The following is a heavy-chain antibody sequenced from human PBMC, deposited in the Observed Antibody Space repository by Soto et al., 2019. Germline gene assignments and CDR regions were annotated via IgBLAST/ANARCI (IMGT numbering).Heavy chain of an antibody. J-gene: IGHJ4*02. CDR1: GFTFSSYA. CDR3: ARHKFYGDPYYFDY. V-gene: IGHV3-23*01. D-gene: IGHD4-17*01. CDR2: ISGSADST. Sequence: GGSLRLSCAASGFTFSSYAMNWVRQAPGKRLEWVSVISGSADSTYYADSVKGRFTIARDNSRNTLYLQMNSLRAEDTAVYYCARHKFYGDPYYFDYWGQGTLVTGFS.